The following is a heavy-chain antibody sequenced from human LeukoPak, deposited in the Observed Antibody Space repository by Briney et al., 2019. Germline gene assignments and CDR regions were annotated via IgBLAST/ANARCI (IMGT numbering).Heavy chain of an antibody. D-gene: IGHD3-10*02. Sequence: PSETLSLTCTVSGGSISSYYWSWIRQPPGKGLEWIGYIYYSGSTNYNPSLKSRVTISVNTSKNQFSLKLSSVTAADTAVYYCARLSYVRGDRCLDHWGRGTLVTVSS. V-gene: IGHV4-59*01. CDR3: ARLSYVRGDRCLDH. CDR1: GGSISSYY. CDR2: IYYSGST. J-gene: IGHJ4*02.